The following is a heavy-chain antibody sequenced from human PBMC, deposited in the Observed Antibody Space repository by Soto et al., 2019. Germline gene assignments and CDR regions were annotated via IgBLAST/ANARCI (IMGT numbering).Heavy chain of an antibody. Sequence: QVQLQESGPGLVKPSETLSLTCTVSGGSISSYYWSWIRQPPGKGLEWIGYIYYSGSTNYNPSLKSRVTISVDTSKNQFSLKLSSVTAADTAVYYCARTLPYYYYYYGMDVWGQGTTVTVSS. CDR2: IYYSGST. D-gene: IGHD3-16*01. V-gene: IGHV4-59*01. CDR3: ARTLPYYYYYYGMDV. J-gene: IGHJ6*02. CDR1: GGSISSYY.